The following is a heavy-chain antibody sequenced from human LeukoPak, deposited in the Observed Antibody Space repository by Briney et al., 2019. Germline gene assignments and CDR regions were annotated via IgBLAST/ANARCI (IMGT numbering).Heavy chain of an antibody. V-gene: IGHV5-51*01. CDR1: GYTFTGYY. J-gene: IGHJ4*02. Sequence: KVSCKASGYTFTGYYMHWVRQMPGKGLEWMGIIYPGDSDTRYSPSFQGQVTISADKSISTAYLQWSSLKASDTAMYYCARRSGSYYSGGDYWGQGTLVTVSS. CDR3: ARRSGSYYSGGDY. D-gene: IGHD1-26*01. CDR2: IYPGDSDT.